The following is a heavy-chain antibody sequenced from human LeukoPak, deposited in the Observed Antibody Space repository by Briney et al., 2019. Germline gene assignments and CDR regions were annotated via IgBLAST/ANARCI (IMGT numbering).Heavy chain of an antibody. CDR1: AGSVTRSSYY. D-gene: IGHD3-22*01. CDR3: VRGYDRSGNPFDY. Sequence: SETLSLTCTVSAGSVTRSSYYWGWIRQPPGMGLEWIGSMNNSGNKYDNPFLKSRVTTCVDTSKHQFSLKLPSVTAADTAVYYCVRGYDRSGNPFDYWGQGTLVTVSS. CDR2: MNNSGNK. J-gene: IGHJ4*02. V-gene: IGHV4-39*01.